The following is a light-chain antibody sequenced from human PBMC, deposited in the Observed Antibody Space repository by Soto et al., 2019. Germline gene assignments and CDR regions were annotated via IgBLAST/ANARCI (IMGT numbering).Light chain of an antibody. CDR1: SSDVGGYNY. CDR2: EVS. Sequence: QSALTQPASVSGSPGQSITISCTGTSSDVGGYNYVSWYQHHPGKAPKLIIYEVSNRPSGVSNRFPGSKSGDTASLTISGLHAEDEADYYCSSYTSSTTLYVFGTGTKLTVL. CDR3: SSYTSSTTLYV. J-gene: IGLJ1*01. V-gene: IGLV2-14*01.